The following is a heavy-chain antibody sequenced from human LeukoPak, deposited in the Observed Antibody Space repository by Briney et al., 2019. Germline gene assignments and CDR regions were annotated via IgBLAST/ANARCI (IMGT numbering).Heavy chain of an antibody. V-gene: IGHV1-18*01. J-gene: IGHJ4*02. CDR3: ARGLVGSGFLDY. CDR2: FSAYNGNT. D-gene: IGHD5-12*01. CDR1: GYTFTRYG. Sequence: ASVKVSCKASGYTFTRYGIIWVRHAPGQGLKWMGWFSAYNGNTNYAQKLQGRVTMTTDTSTNTAYMELRSLTSDDTAVYYCARGLVGSGFLDYWGQGTLVTVSS.